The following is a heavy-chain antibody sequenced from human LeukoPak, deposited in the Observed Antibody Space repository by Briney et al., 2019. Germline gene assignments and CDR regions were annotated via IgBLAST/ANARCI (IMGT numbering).Heavy chain of an antibody. J-gene: IGHJ3*02. CDR1: GFTFSDYY. Sequence: GGSLRLSCAASGFTFSDYYMSWIRQAPGKGLEWVSYITSSSSYTNYADSVKGRFAISRDNAKNSLYLQMNSLRAEDTAVYYCARGNAAFDIWGQGKMVTVSS. CDR2: ITSSSSYT. V-gene: IGHV3-11*03. CDR3: ARGNAAFDI.